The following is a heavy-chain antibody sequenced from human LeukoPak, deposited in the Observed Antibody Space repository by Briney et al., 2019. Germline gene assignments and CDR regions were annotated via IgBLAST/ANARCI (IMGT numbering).Heavy chain of an antibody. D-gene: IGHD2-15*01. CDR2: INPNSGGT. Sequence: GASVKVSCKASGYTFTGYYMHWVRQAPGQGLEWMGWINPNSGGTNYAQKFQGRVTITRDTSISTAYMELSRLRSDDTAVYYCARVPYCSGGSCYLDYWGQGTLVTVSS. J-gene: IGHJ4*02. CDR1: GYTFTGYY. CDR3: ARVPYCSGGSCYLDY. V-gene: IGHV1-2*02.